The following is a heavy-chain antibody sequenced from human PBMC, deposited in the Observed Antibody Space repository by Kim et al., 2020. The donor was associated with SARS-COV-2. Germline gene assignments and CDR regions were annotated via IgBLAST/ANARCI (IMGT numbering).Heavy chain of an antibody. CDR1: GFTFSDYY. J-gene: IGHJ2*01. CDR3: ASPGNWYFDL. V-gene: IGHV3-11*03. Sequence: GGSLRLSCAASGFTFSDYYMSCIRQAPGKGLEWVSYISNTGSQTKYADSVKGRFTISRDNAKNSLYLQMNSLRAEDTAVYYCASPGNWYFDLWGRGTLVT. CDR2: ISNTGSQT.